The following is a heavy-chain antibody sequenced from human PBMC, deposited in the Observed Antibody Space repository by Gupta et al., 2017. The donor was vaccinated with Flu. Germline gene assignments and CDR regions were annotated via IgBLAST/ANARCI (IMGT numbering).Heavy chain of an antibody. CDR2: IWNDGEKQ. D-gene: IGHD4-17*01. CDR3: ARSNYGDYSGHDAFDI. J-gene: IGHJ3*02. CDR1: GFTFSNYG. V-gene: IGHV3-33*01. Sequence: QVLLMESGGGVVQPGWSLRLSCASSGFTFSNYGMHWVRQAPGKGLEWVAVIWNDGEKQYYVDSVKGRFTISRDSSKNTLYLQMDSLRAEDTAMYYCARSNYGDYSGHDAFDIWGQGTMVTVSS.